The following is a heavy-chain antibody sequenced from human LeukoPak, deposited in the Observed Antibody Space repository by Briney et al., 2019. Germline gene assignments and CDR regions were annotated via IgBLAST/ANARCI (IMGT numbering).Heavy chain of an antibody. Sequence: TXSSYSMNWVRQAPGKGLEWVSSVSSSSSDIYYADSVKGRFTISRDNANNSLCLQMNSLRAEDTAVYYCATPDYWGQGTLVTVSS. CDR2: VSSSSSDI. J-gene: IGHJ4*02. V-gene: IGHV3-21*01. CDR1: TXSSYS. CDR3: ATPDY.